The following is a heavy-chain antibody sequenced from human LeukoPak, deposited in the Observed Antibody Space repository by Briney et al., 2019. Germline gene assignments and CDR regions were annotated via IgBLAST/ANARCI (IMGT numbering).Heavy chain of an antibody. Sequence: SVKVSCKASGGTFSSYAISWVRQAPGQGLEWMGRIIPIFGTANYAQKFQGRVTITTDESTSTAYMELSSLRSEDTAVYYCASKLFRKYNILIDYWGQGTLVTVSS. V-gene: IGHV1-69*05. CDR1: GGTFSSYA. CDR2: IIPIFGTA. J-gene: IGHJ4*02. CDR3: ASKLFRKYNILIDY. D-gene: IGHD3-9*01.